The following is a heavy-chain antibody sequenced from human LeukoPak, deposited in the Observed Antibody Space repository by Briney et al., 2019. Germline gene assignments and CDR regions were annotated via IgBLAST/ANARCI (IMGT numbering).Heavy chain of an antibody. J-gene: IGHJ4*02. V-gene: IGHV4-34*01. CDR1: GGSFSGYY. CDR2: INHSGST. CDR3: ARGPEDQSDSSSLPFDY. Sequence: SETLSLTCAVYGGSFSGYYWSWIRQPPGKGLEWIGEINHSGSTNYNPSLKSRVTISVDTAKNQFSLKLSSVTAADTAVYYCARGPEDQSDSSSLPFDYWGQGTLVAVSS. D-gene: IGHD6-6*01.